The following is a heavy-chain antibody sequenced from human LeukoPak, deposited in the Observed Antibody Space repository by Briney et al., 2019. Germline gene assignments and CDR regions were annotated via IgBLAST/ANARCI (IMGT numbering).Heavy chain of an antibody. Sequence: GASVKVSCKASGGTFSSYAISWVRQAPGQGLEWMGRIIPILGIANYAQKFQGRVTITADKSTSTAYMEQSSLRSEDTAVYYCARDPQQLVGSADYWGQGTLVTVSS. J-gene: IGHJ4*02. D-gene: IGHD6-13*01. V-gene: IGHV1-69*04. CDR2: IIPILGIA. CDR1: GGTFSSYA. CDR3: ARDPQQLVGSADY.